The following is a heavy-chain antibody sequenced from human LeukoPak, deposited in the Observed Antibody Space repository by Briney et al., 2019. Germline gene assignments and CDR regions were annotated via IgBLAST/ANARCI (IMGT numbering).Heavy chain of an antibody. CDR3: AKVPRDSDCY. J-gene: IGHJ4*02. V-gene: IGHV3-7*01. Sequence: GGSLRLSCAVSGGTFSAYWMDWVRQSPGKGLEWVAEINEDGSVKYYVDSMKGRFTISRDNAKNSLYLQMNSLGAEDTAVYYCAKVPRDSDCYWGQGTLVTVSS. CDR2: INEDGSVK. CDR1: GGTFSAYW. D-gene: IGHD2-21*02.